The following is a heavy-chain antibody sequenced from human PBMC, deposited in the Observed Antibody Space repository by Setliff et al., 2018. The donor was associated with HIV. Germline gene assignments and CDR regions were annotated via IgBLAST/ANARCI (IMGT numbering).Heavy chain of an antibody. CDR1: GGTFSSYA. Sequence: GASVKVSCKASGGTFSSYAISWVRQAPGQGLEWMGGIIPIFGTANYAQKFQGRVTITTDESTSTAYMELTSLTSEDTAVYYCARSVHSLYGDYATYFDPWGQGTQVTVSS. CDR2: IIPIFGTA. V-gene: IGHV1-69*05. CDR3: ARSVHSLYGDYATYFDP. D-gene: IGHD4-17*01. J-gene: IGHJ5*02.